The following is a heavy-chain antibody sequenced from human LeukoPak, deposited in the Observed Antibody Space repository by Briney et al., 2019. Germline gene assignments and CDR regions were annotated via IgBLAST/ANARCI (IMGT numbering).Heavy chain of an antibody. CDR3: AKTAPYSSGWYQRAFDI. Sequence: GGSLRLSCAASGFTVSSNYMSWVRQAPGKGLEWVSVVYSGGSTYYADSVKGRFTISRDNSKNTLYLQMNSLRAEDTAVYYCAKTAPYSSGWYQRAFDIWGQGTMVTVSS. J-gene: IGHJ3*02. CDR1: GFTVSSNY. V-gene: IGHV3-53*01. CDR2: VYSGGST. D-gene: IGHD6-19*01.